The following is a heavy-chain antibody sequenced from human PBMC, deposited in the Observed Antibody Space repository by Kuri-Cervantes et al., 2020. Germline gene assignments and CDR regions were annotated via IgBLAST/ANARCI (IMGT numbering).Heavy chain of an antibody. CDR3: ARDWVAGAMSYGMGV. J-gene: IGHJ6*02. CDR1: GFTFSSYA. D-gene: IGHD2-2*01. Sequence: GGSLRLSCAASGFTFSSYAMHWVRQAPGKGLEWVAVISYDGTNKYYADSVKGRFTISRDNSKNTLYLQMNSLRAEDTAVYYCARDWVAGAMSYGMGVWGQGTTVTVSS. V-gene: IGHV3-30-3*01. CDR2: ISYDGTNK.